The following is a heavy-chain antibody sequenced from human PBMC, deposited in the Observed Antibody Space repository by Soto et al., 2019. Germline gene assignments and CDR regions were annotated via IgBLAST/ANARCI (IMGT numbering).Heavy chain of an antibody. CDR2: ISYDGNDK. Sequence: LRLSCAASGFTFSRYGMHWVRQAPGKGLEWVAVISYDGNDKHYEDSVKGRFTISRDNSKNTLSLQMNSLRAEDTAVYYCAKDGDIAAAGYYFDYWGQGALVTVSS. CDR1: GFTFSRYG. CDR3: AKDGDIAAAGYYFDY. D-gene: IGHD6-13*01. J-gene: IGHJ4*02. V-gene: IGHV3-30*18.